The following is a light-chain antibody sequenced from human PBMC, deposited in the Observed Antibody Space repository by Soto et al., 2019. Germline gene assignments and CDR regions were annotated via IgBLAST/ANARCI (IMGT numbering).Light chain of an antibody. V-gene: IGKV3-15*01. CDR1: QSVRSN. Sequence: EIVMTQSPATLSVSPGERATLSCRASQSVRSNLAWYQQKPGQAPRLIIYGASTRATGIPARFSGSGSGTEFTLTISSLQSEDFAVYYCQQYNNWRAFGQGTKV. J-gene: IGKJ1*01. CDR2: GAS. CDR3: QQYNNWRA.